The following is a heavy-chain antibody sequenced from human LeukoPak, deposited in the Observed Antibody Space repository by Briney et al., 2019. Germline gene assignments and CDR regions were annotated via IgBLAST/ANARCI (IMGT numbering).Heavy chain of an antibody. CDR3: ARARRYFDNDAFDI. V-gene: IGHV7-4-1*02. Sequence: ASVKVSCTASGYTFTDYYMHWVRQAPGQGLEWKGWINTNTGNPTYAQGFTGRFVFSLDTPVSTAYLQISSLKAEDTAVYYCARARRYFDNDAFDIWGQGTMVTVSS. CDR2: INTNTGNP. D-gene: IGHD3-9*01. CDR1: GYTFTDYY. J-gene: IGHJ3*02.